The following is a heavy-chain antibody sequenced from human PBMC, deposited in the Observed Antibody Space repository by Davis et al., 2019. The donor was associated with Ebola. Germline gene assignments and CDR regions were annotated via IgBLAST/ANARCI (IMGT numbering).Heavy chain of an antibody. Sequence: GESLKISCAPSGFIFSKWGMTWVRQTAGKGLECVAAISMRGDCTDYADSVKGRFTISRDNSNNMLYLQMNNLRVEDTALYYCVQGTTSCHVWGQGTLVTVSS. V-gene: IGHV3-23*01. D-gene: IGHD2-2*01. CDR3: VQGTTSCHV. J-gene: IGHJ4*02. CDR1: GFIFSKWG. CDR2: ISMRGDCT.